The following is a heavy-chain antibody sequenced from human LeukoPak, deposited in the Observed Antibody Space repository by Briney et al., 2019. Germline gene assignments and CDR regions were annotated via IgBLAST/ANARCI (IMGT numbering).Heavy chain of an antibody. CDR3: ARGNGYSGYDYHYYCGMDV. CDR2: INAGNGNT. V-gene: IGHV1-3*01. Sequence: ASVKVSCKASGYTFTSYAMHWVRQAPGQRLEWMGWINAGNGNTKYSQKFQGRVTITRDTSASTAYMELSNLRSEDTPLYYCARGNGYSGYDYHYYCGMDVWGKGATVTVSP. J-gene: IGHJ6*04. D-gene: IGHD5-12*01. CDR1: GYTFTSYA.